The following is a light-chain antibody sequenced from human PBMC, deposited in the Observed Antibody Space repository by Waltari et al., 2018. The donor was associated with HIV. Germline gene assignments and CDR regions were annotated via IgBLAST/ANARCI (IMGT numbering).Light chain of an antibody. V-gene: IGLV4-69*01. J-gene: IGLJ2*01. CDR1: SGHTSYG. Sequence: QLVLTQSPSASASLGASVKLTCTLDSGHTSYGIAWHQQQPEKGPRYLMRVTSDGSHYKGDGIPDRFSGSSFGAERYLTISSLQSEDEAVYYCQTWGAGDHVFGGGTKLTVL. CDR3: QTWGAGDHV. CDR2: VTSDGSH.